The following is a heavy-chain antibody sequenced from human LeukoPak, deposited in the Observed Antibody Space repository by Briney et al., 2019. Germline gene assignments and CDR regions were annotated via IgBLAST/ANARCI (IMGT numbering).Heavy chain of an antibody. D-gene: IGHD3-22*01. CDR1: GGTFSSYA. J-gene: IGHJ4*02. CDR2: IIPIFGTA. Sequence: SVKVSCKASGGTFSSYAISWVRQAPGQGLEWMGGIIPIFGTANYAQKFQGRVTITADESTSTAYMELSSLRSVDTAVYYCARVGGNDYYDSSGYYTYFDYWGQGTLVTVSS. CDR3: ARVGGNDYYDSSGYYTYFDY. V-gene: IGHV1-69*13.